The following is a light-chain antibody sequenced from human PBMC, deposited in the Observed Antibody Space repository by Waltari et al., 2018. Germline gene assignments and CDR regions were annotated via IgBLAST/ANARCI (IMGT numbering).Light chain of an antibody. Sequence: VLTQSPGTLSLSPGERATPSCRASQPVSSSYLAWYQQIPGRAPRLLIYDASNRATGVPDRFIAGGSGTDFTLTITRLEPEDVAVYYCQQYGPSYTFGQGTKLEI. V-gene: IGKV3-20*01. CDR2: DAS. CDR1: QPVSSSY. J-gene: IGKJ2*01. CDR3: QQYGPSYT.